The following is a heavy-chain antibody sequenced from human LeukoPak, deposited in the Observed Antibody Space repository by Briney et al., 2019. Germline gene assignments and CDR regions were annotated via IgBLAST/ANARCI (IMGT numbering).Heavy chain of an antibody. Sequence: ASVKVSCKASGGTFSSYAISWVRQATGQGLEWMGGIIPIFGTANYAQKFQGRVTITADESTSTAYMELSSLRSEDTAVHYCARVRCRSGGSCYPFDYWGQGTLVTVSS. D-gene: IGHD2-15*01. J-gene: IGHJ4*02. CDR1: GGTFSSYA. V-gene: IGHV1-69*13. CDR2: IIPIFGTA. CDR3: ARVRCRSGGSCYPFDY.